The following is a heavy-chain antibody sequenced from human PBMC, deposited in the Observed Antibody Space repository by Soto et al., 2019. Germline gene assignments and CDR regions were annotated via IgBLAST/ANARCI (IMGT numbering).Heavy chain of an antibody. CDR2: ISGSGTTT. Sequence: PGGSLRLSCAASGFTFTSCAMSWVRQVPGKGLEWISTISGSGTTTYYADSVKGRFTISRDSSKNTVYLQMNSLRVEDTAVYYCAKDFLSTAGYSVTIWAFDYSGQGTLVTVYS. V-gene: IGHV3-23*01. CDR1: GFTFTSCA. D-gene: IGHD5-12*01. J-gene: IGHJ4*02. CDR3: AKDFLSTAGYSVTIWAFDY.